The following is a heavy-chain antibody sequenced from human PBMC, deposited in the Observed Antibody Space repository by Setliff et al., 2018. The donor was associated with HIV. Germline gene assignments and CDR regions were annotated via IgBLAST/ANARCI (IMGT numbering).Heavy chain of an antibody. V-gene: IGHV5-51*01. D-gene: IGHD3-22*01. CDR1: GYGFYGFW. CDR3: ASLSGYSGDAFDV. J-gene: IGHJ3*01. Sequence: GESLKISCKGSGYGFYGFWIGWVRQMPGKGLQWMGIMYPGTSTTKYSPSFQGQVTISADKSISTTYLQWSSLKASDTAMYYCASLSGYSGDAFDVWGQGTMVTVSS. CDR2: MYPGTSTT.